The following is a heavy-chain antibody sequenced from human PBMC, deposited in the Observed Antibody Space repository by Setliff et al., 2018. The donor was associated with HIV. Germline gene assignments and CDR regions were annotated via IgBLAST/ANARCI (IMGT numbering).Heavy chain of an antibody. D-gene: IGHD3-22*01. Sequence: KPSETLSLTCTVSGGSISNSRYYWSWIRQPPGKGPEWIGSIYYSGSTYYNPSLKSRVTISVDTSKNQFSLKLSSVTAADAAVYYCASRVYYYDSSGYLREEGFDPWGQGTLVTVSS. CDR1: GGSISNSRYY. CDR2: IYYSGST. V-gene: IGHV4-39*01. CDR3: ASRVYYYDSSGYLREEGFDP. J-gene: IGHJ5*02.